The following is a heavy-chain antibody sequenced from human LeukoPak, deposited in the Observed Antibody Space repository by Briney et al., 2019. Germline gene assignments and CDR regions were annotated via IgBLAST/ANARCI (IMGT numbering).Heavy chain of an antibody. CDR2: VSSSSSYI. CDR1: GFTFSSYS. Sequence: GGSLRLSCAASGFTFSSYSMNWVRQAPGKGLEWVSSVSSSSSYIYYADSVKGRFTISRDNAKNSLYLQMNSLRAEDTAVYYCARVYRKLERRSFDIWGQGTMVTVSS. J-gene: IGHJ3*02. V-gene: IGHV3-21*01. D-gene: IGHD1-1*01. CDR3: ARVYRKLERRSFDI.